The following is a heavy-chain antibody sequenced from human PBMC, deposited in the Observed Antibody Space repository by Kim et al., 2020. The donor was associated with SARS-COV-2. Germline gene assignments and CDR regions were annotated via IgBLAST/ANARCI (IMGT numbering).Heavy chain of an antibody. Sequence: YYRRSTYYNPSLKSRVTISVDTSKNQFSLKLSSVTAADTAVYYCARDSGNWGQGTLVTVSS. CDR2: YYRRST. CDR3: ARDSGN. V-gene: IGHV4-31*02. D-gene: IGHD1-26*01. J-gene: IGHJ4*02.